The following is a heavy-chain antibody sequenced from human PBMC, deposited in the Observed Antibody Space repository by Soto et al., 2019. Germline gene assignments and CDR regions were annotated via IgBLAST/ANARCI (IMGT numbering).Heavy chain of an antibody. J-gene: IGHJ5*02. CDR3: ARSPGYLTISSLDP. CDR1: GGSISSGGYS. Sequence: SETLSLTCAVSGGSISSGGYSWSWIRQPPGKGLEWIGYIYHSGSTYYNPSLKSRVTISVDKSKNEFSLNLTSVTAADTAVYYCARSPGYLTISSLDPWGQGTLVTISS. CDR2: IYHSGST. V-gene: IGHV4-30-2*01. D-gene: IGHD3-10*01.